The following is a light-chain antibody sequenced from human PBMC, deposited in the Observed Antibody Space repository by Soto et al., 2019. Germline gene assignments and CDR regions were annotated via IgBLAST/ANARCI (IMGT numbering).Light chain of an antibody. V-gene: IGLV3-21*04. Sequence: SYELTQPPSVSVAPGKTARITCGGNKIGSKSVHWYQQKPGQAPVLVIYYDADRPSGIPERFSGSNSRNTATLIINTVAAGDEADYYCQVWDTTADHRVLFGGGTKLTVL. CDR3: QVWDTTADHRVL. CDR1: KIGSKS. J-gene: IGLJ2*01. CDR2: YDA.